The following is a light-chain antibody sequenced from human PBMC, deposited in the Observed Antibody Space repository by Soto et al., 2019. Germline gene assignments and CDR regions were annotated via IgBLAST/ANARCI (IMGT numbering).Light chain of an antibody. CDR3: ATWDSSLSAVV. CDR1: SSNIGNNY. Sequence: QSVLTQPPSVSAAPGQKVTISCSGSSSNIGNNYVSWYQQSPGTAPKLLIFDNNMRPSGIPDRFSGSKSGTSASLGITGLQTGDEADYYCATWDSSLSAVVFGGGTKLTVL. J-gene: IGLJ2*01. CDR2: DNN. V-gene: IGLV1-51*01.